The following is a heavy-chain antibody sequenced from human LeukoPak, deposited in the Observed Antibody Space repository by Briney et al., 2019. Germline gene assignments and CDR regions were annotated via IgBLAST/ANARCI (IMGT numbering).Heavy chain of an antibody. CDR1: GFTFNTYG. Sequence: GGSLRLSCAVSGFTFNTYGMTWVRQAPGKGLEWVSGISGSDGSTYHADSVKGRFTISRDNSKNALYLQMNSLRGEDTAVYYCAKNIGGLDYWGQGTLVTVSS. V-gene: IGHV3-23*01. D-gene: IGHD3-10*01. CDR2: ISGSDGST. CDR3: AKNIGGLDY. J-gene: IGHJ4*02.